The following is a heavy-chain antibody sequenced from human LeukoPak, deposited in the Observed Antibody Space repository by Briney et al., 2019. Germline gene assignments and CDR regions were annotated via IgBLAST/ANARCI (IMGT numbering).Heavy chain of an antibody. Sequence: PSETLSLTCTVSGGSISSHYWSCIRQPPGKGLEWIGYIYYSGSTNYNPSLKSRVTISVDTSKKQFSLELSSVTAADTAVYYCARFFGAALYYFDYWGQGTLVTVSS. CDR2: IYYSGST. CDR1: GGSISSHY. CDR3: ARFFGAALYYFDY. J-gene: IGHJ4*02. D-gene: IGHD6-6*01. V-gene: IGHV4-59*11.